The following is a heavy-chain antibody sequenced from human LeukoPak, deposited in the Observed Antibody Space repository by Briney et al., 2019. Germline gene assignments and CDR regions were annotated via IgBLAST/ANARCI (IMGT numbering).Heavy chain of an antibody. Sequence: SETLSLTCAVYGGSFSGYYWSWIRQPPGKGLEWIGYIYYSGSTNYNPSLKSRVTISVDTSKNQFSLKLSSVTAADTAVYYCARGPVWFDPWGQGTLVTVSS. CDR3: ARGPVWFDP. CDR1: GGSFSGYY. CDR2: IYYSGST. D-gene: IGHD1-14*01. V-gene: IGHV4-59*01. J-gene: IGHJ5*02.